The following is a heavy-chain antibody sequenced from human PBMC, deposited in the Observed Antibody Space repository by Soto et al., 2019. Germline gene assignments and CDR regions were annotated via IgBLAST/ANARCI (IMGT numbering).Heavy chain of an antibody. CDR1: GFTFSSYA. D-gene: IGHD3-22*01. V-gene: IGHV3-30-3*01. Sequence: QVQLVESGGGVVQPGRSLRLSCAASGFTFSSYAMHWVRQAPGKGLEWVAVISYDGSNKYYADSVKCRFTLSRDNSKNTLYLQMNSLRAEDTAVYYCARGGYDSSGYYAVSLDCWGQGTLVTVSS. J-gene: IGHJ4*02. CDR3: ARGGYDSSGYYAVSLDC. CDR2: ISYDGSNK.